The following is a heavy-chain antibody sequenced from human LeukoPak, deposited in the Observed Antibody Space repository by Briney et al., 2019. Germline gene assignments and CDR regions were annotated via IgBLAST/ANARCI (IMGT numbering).Heavy chain of an antibody. Sequence: ASVKVSCKASGYTFTGYYMHWVRQAPGQGLEWMGWINPNSGGTNYAQKFQGRVTMTRDTSISTAYMELSRLRSDDTAVYCCARVTGYSSVWLSDWGQGTLVTVSS. CDR2: INPNSGGT. V-gene: IGHV1-2*02. CDR3: ARVTGYSSVWLSD. J-gene: IGHJ4*02. CDR1: GYTFTGYY. D-gene: IGHD6-19*01.